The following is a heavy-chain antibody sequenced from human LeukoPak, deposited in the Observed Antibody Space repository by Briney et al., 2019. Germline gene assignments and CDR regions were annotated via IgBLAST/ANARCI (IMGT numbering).Heavy chain of an antibody. J-gene: IGHJ4*02. D-gene: IGHD3-16*01. Sequence: ASVKVSCKASGYTFTSYGISWVRQAPGQGLEWMGWISAYNGNTNYAQKLQGRVTMTTDTSTSTAYMDLSSLRSEDTAVYYCASMKEKVFDYWGQGTLVTVSP. CDR3: ASMKEKVFDY. CDR2: ISAYNGNT. CDR1: GYTFTSYG. V-gene: IGHV1-18*01.